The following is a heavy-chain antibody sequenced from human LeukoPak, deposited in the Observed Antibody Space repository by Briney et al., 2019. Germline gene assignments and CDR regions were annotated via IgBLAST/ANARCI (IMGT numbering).Heavy chain of an antibody. CDR3: ARDAETYHYDSSGYIGLRYFDY. V-gene: IGHV4-31*03. Sequence: SQTLSLTCTVSGGSISSGGYYWSWIRQHPGKGLEWIGYIYYSGSTYYNPSLKSRVTISVDTSKNQFSLKLSSVTAADTAVYYCARDAETYHYDSSGYIGLRYFDYWGQGTLVTVSS. D-gene: IGHD3-22*01. J-gene: IGHJ4*02. CDR1: GGSISSGGYY. CDR2: IYYSGST.